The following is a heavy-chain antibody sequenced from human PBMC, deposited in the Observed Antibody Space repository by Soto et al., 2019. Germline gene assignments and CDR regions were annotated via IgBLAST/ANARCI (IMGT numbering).Heavy chain of an antibody. J-gene: IGHJ3*02. Sequence: QLHLVQSGAVVKKPGASVTVSCSASGYPVTAYYMHWVRQAPGRGLEWMGGINPATGAAKYTQTFRGRGTMARDTSTSTGFMGLGGLTSGDTAVFYCARGGGVGVAGSAAFDMWGQGTLVTVSS. D-gene: IGHD3-3*01. CDR1: GYPVTAYY. V-gene: IGHV1-2*02. CDR2: INPATGAA. CDR3: ARGGGVGVAGSAAFDM.